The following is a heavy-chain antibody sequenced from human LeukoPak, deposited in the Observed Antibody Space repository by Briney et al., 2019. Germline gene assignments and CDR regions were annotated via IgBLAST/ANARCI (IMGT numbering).Heavy chain of an antibody. J-gene: IGHJ4*02. V-gene: IGHV3-23*01. CDR1: GFTFSSYA. D-gene: IGHD3-22*01. Sequence: GGSLRLSCAASGFTFSSYAMSWVRQAPGKGLEWVSAISGSGGSTYYADSVKGRFLISRDNSKNMLFLQMNSLIIEDTAVYYCARNSDYYDYSPQSVWGQGTLVTVS. CDR3: ARNSDYYDYSPQSV. CDR2: ISGSGGST.